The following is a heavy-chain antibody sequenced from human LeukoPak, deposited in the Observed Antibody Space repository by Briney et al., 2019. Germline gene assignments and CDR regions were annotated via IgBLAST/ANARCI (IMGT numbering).Heavy chain of an antibody. V-gene: IGHV5-51*01. CDR1: GYSFTSYW. CDR2: IYPGDSDT. CDR3: ARHRDDILTGYYFAHYMDV. D-gene: IGHD3-9*01. J-gene: IGHJ6*03. Sequence: GESLNISCKGSGYSFTSYWIGWVRQMPGKGLEWMGIIYPGDSDTRYSPSFQGQVTISADKSISTAYLQWSSLKASDTAMYYCARHRDDILTGYYFAHYMDVWGKGTTVTVSS.